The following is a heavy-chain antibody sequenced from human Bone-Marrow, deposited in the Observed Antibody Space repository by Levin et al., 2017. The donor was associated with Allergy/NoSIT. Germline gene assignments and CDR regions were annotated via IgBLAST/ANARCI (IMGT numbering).Heavy chain of an antibody. Sequence: SETLSLTCTVSGVSITSGNFYWSWIRQPAGKGLEWIGHIYTSGNTNYNPSLKSRVTISVDTSKNQFSLKLRSVTAADTAVYYCARVLQYYYYYMDVWGKGTTVTVSS. CDR1: GVSITSGNFY. CDR2: IYTSGNT. CDR3: ARVLQYYYYYMDV. D-gene: IGHD5-24*01. J-gene: IGHJ6*03. V-gene: IGHV4-61*09.